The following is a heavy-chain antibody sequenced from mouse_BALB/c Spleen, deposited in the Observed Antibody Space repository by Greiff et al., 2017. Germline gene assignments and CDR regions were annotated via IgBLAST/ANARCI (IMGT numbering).Heavy chain of an antibody. V-gene: IGHV5-4*02. CDR2: ISDGGSYT. CDR3: ARDPITTGAY. D-gene: IGHD1-2*01. J-gene: IGHJ3*01. Sequence: EVQVVESGGGLVKPGGSLKLSCAASGFTFSDYYMYWVRQTPEKRLEWVATISDGGSYTYYPDSVKGRFTISRDNAKNNLYLQMSSLKSEDTAMYYCARDPITTGAYWGQGTLVTVSA. CDR1: GFTFSDYY.